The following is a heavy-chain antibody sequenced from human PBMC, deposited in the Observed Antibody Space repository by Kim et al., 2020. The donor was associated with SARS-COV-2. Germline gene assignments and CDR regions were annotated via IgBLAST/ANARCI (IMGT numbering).Heavy chain of an antibody. CDR1: GFTFSSYS. J-gene: IGHJ3*02. CDR3: ARDSGIVVVPAADAFDI. D-gene: IGHD2-2*01. Sequence: GGSLRLSCAASGFTFSSYSMNWVRQAPGKGLEWVSSISSSSSYIYYADSVKGRFTISRDNAKNSLYLQMNSLRAEDTAVYYCARDSGIVVVPAADAFDIWGQGTMVTVSS. CDR2: ISSSSSYI. V-gene: IGHV3-21*01.